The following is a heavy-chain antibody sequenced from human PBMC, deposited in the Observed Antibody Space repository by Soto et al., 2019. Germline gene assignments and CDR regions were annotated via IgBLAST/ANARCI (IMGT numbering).Heavy chain of an antibody. CDR2: IYYSGST. CDR3: ERMPVTMRNWFDT. V-gene: IGHV4-61*01. CDR1: GGSVSSGNYY. J-gene: IGHJ5*02. D-gene: IGHD3-22*01. Sequence: SETLSLTCTVSGGSVSSGNYYWNWIRQPPGKGLEWIGYIYYSGSTNYSPSLKSRVTTSVDMSKNQFSLKLTSVTAADTAVYYCERMPVTMRNWFDTWGQGNLGTVSS.